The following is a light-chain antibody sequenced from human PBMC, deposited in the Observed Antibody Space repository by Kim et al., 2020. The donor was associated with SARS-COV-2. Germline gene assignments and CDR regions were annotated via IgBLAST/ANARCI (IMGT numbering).Light chain of an antibody. CDR3: TSYTGSAFV. CDR2: DVS. V-gene: IGLV2-14*03. Sequence: PGQPITFSCTGSSGDVGNYNFVSWYQQHPGKAPRFIIFDVSSRPTGVSPRFSGSKSGNTASLTISGLQADDEADYYCTSYTGSAFVFGTGTRVTVL. CDR1: SGDVGNYNF. J-gene: IGLJ1*01.